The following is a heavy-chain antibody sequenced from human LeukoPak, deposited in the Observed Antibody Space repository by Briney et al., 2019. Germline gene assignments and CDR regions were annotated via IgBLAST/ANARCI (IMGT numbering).Heavy chain of an antibody. D-gene: IGHD6-19*01. V-gene: IGHV3-21*01. Sequence: GGSLRLSCAASGFTFNSYSMNWVRQAPGKGLEWISSISLSSGYMYYADSVKGRFTISRDNAKNSLYLQMNSLRAEDTAVYYCARGLHPQWLVRGQNPFDYWGQGTLVTVSS. CDR3: ARGLHPQWLVRGQNPFDY. CDR2: ISLSSGYM. J-gene: IGHJ4*02. CDR1: GFTFNSYS.